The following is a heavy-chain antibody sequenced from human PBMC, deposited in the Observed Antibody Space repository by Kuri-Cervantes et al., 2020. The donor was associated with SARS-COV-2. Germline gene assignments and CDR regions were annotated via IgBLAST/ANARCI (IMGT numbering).Heavy chain of an antibody. CDR2: ISYDGSNK. CDR1: GFTFISYA. Sequence: LSLTCAASGFTFISYAMHWVRQAPGKGLEWVAVISYDGSNKYFAESVKGRFTISRDNSKNTLYLQMSSLRAEDTAVYYCARVSYDSNWGQGTLVTVSS. V-gene: IGHV3-30-3*01. J-gene: IGHJ4*02. D-gene: IGHD3-22*01. CDR3: ARVSYDSN.